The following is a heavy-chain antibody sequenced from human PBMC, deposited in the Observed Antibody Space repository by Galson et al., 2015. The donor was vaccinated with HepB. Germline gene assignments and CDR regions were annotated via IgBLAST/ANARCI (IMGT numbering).Heavy chain of an antibody. J-gene: IGHJ3*02. V-gene: IGHV3-30-3*01. CDR1: GFTFSSYA. CDR3: ARPSPRIRYNWRPAGAFDI. D-gene: IGHD1-1*01. CDR2: ISYDGSNK. Sequence: SLRLSCAASGFTFSSYAMHWVRQAPGKGLEWVAVISYDGSNKYYADSVKGRFTISRDNSKNTLYLQMNSLRAEDTAVYYCARPSPRIRYNWRPAGAFDIWGQGTMVTVSS.